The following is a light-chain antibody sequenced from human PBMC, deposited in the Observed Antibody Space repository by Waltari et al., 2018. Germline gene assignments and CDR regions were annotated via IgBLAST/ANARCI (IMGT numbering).Light chain of an antibody. V-gene: IGLV2-23*01. CDR2: EGS. Sequence: QSALTQPASVSGSPGQSITISCTGTSSDVGRYNLVSWYQQHPGKAPKLMIYEGSKRPSWFSNRFSGSKSGNTASLTISGLQAEDEADYYCCSSAGSSSYVFGTGTKVTVL. J-gene: IGLJ1*01. CDR3: CSSAGSSSYV. CDR1: SSDVGRYNL.